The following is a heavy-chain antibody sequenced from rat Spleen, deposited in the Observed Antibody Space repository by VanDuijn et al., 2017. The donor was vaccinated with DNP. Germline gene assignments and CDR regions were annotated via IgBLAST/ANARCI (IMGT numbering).Heavy chain of an antibody. CDR1: GYTFTNHY. CDR3: ARRYGSPYWYFDF. V-gene: IGHV1-43*01. D-gene: IGHD1-11*01. J-gene: IGHJ1*01. CDR2: INTGSGGT. Sequence: QIQLQQSGAELAKPGSSVKISCKASGYTFTNHYISWIKQTTGQGLDHIGYINTGSGGTNYNEKFKGKTTLTVDKSSSTAFMQLSSLTPDDSAVYYCARRYGSPYWYFDFWGPGTMVTVSS.